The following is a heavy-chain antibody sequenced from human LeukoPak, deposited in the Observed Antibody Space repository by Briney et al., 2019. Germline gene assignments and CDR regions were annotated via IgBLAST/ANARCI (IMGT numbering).Heavy chain of an antibody. J-gene: IGHJ4*02. CDR1: GFTVSSNY. CDR2: IYSGGST. CDR3: ARDHKALTIFGVAYLGGFDY. D-gene: IGHD3-3*01. V-gene: IGHV3-66*02. Sequence: GGSLRLSCAASGFTVSSNYMRWVRQAPGKGLEWVSVIYSGGSTYYADSVKGLFTISGDNSKNTLYLQMNSLRAEDTAVYYCARDHKALTIFGVAYLGGFDYWGQGTLVTVSS.